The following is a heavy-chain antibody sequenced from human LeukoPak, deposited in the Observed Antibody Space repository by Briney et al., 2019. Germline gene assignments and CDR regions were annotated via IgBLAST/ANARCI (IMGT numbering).Heavy chain of an antibody. CDR2: ISVFDGNI. V-gene: IGHV1-18*01. Sequence: ASVKVSCKASGYTFADYGICWLRQAPGQGLEWVGWISVFDGNIKYARNLQGRVTMTTDTSTTTAYMELRSLRSDDTAIYYCARARDFYDSMFEDWGQGTLVTVSS. CDR1: GYTFADYG. J-gene: IGHJ4*02. D-gene: IGHD3-22*01. CDR3: ARARDFYDSMFED.